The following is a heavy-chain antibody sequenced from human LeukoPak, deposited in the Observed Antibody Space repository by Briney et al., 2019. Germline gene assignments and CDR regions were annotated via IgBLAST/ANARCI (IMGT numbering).Heavy chain of an antibody. CDR2: IYTSGIT. Sequence: PSETLSLTCTVSGGSISSYYWSWIRQPAGKGLEWIGRIYTSGITSYNPSFKSRVTMSVDTSKNQFSPKLISVTAADTAVYYCARGGIPAAISMNWFDPWGQRTLGTVSS. CDR1: GGSISSYY. V-gene: IGHV4-4*07. J-gene: IGHJ5*02. CDR3: ARGGIPAAISMNWFDP. D-gene: IGHD2-2*01.